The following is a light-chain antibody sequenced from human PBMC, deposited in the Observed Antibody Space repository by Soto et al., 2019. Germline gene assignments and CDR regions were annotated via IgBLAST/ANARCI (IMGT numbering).Light chain of an antibody. Sequence: DIQMTQSPSSASASVGDTVTMTCRASQGISSWLAWYQKKPGKAXKVLIYAASSLQSGVPSRFRGSGSGTDLTITISRLQPEDCEIYYGQQANSFPLTFCGGTKVDI. CDR1: QGISSW. CDR2: AAS. CDR3: QQANSFPLT. V-gene: IGKV1-12*01. J-gene: IGKJ4*01.